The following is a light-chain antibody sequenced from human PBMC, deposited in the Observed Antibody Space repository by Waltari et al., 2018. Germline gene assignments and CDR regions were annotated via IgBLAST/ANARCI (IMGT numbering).Light chain of an antibody. V-gene: IGLV4-69*01. CDR3: QTGGHGTWV. CDR2: VNSDGSH. J-gene: IGLJ3*02. CDR1: SGHRSNV. Sequence: QLVLTQSPSASASLGASVKLTCTLRSGHRSNVIAWLPQQPEKGPRYLMKVNSDGSHSKGDEIPDRFSGSSSGAERYLTISSLQSEDEADYYCQTGGHGTWVFGGGTKLTVL.